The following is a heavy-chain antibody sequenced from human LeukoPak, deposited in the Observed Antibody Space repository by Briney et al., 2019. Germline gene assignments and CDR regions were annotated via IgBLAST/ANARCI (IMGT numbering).Heavy chain of an antibody. V-gene: IGHV3-23*01. CDR3: AKDPD. Sequence: GGSLRLSCAASGFTFSSYSMNWVRQPPGKGLEWVSAITGSGATTYYADSVKGRFTISRGNFRDTLYLQMNSLRAEDTAVYYCAKDPDWGQGTLVTVSS. J-gene: IGHJ4*02. CDR1: GFTFSSYS. CDR2: ITGSGATT.